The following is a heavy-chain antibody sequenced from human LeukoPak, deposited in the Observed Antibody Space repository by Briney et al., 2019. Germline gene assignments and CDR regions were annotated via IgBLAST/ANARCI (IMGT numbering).Heavy chain of an antibody. Sequence: PGGSLRLSCAASGLTVSSYYMSWVRQAPGKGLEWVSVIYSGGSTYYADSVKGRFTISRDNSKNTLYLQMNSLRAEDTAVYYCAREDTFAPFSYWGQGTLVTVSS. J-gene: IGHJ4*02. D-gene: IGHD5-18*01. V-gene: IGHV3-53*01. CDR1: GLTVSSYY. CDR2: IYSGGST. CDR3: AREDTFAPFSY.